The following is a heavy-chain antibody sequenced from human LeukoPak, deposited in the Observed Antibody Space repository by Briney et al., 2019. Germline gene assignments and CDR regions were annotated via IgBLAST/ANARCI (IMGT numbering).Heavy chain of an antibody. Sequence: GGSLRLSCAASGFTFSSYGMSWVRQAPGKGLEWVSFISSSSTYIYYADSLKGRFTISRDNAKNSLYLQMNSLRAEDTAVYYCARDGVAELMSALDYWGQGILVTVSS. CDR2: ISSSSTYI. CDR1: GFTFSSYG. CDR3: ARDGVAELMSALDY. V-gene: IGHV3-21*06. J-gene: IGHJ4*02. D-gene: IGHD1-26*01.